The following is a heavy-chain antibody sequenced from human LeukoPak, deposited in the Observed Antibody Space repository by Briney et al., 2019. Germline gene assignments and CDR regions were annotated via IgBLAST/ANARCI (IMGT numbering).Heavy chain of an antibody. CDR2: ISSSSSTI. D-gene: IGHD4-17*01. CDR1: GFTFSSYS. V-gene: IGHV3-48*01. CDR3: AKKRSYGDYVDYFDY. Sequence: GGSLRLSCAASGFTFSSYSMNWVRQAPGKGLEWVSYISSSSSTIYYAGSVKGRFTISRDNSKNTLYLQMNSLRAEDTAVYYCAKKRSYGDYVDYFDYWGQGTLVTVSS. J-gene: IGHJ4*02.